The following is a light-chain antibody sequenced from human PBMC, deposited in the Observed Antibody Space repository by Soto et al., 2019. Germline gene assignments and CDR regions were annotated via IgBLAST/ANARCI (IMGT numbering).Light chain of an antibody. CDR3: QQLHGYPIT. Sequence: VLTQSPATLSVSPGERATLSCRASQTVSRSLAWYQQKPGQAPRLLIYGASMRATGVPDRFSGSGSGTDFTLTISSLQPEDFATYYCQQLHGYPITFGQGTKVDIK. J-gene: IGKJ1*01. CDR1: QTVSRS. CDR2: GAS. V-gene: IGKV3-15*01.